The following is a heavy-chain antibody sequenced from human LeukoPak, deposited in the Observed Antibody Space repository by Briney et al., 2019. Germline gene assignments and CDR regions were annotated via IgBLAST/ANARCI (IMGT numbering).Heavy chain of an antibody. CDR1: GFTFSSYG. CDR2: IRYDGSNK. V-gene: IGHV3-30*02. CDR3: AKDGLLWFGPSPDYYYYMDV. Sequence: GGSLRLSCAASGFTFSSYGMHWVRQAPGKGLEWVAFIRYDGSNKYYADSVKGRFTISRDNSKNTLYLQMNSLRAEDTAVYYCAKDGLLWFGPSPDYYYYMDVWGKGTTVTVSS. J-gene: IGHJ6*03. D-gene: IGHD3-10*01.